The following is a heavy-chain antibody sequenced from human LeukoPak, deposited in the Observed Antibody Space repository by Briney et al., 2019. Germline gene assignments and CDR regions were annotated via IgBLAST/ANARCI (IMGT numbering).Heavy chain of an antibody. V-gene: IGHV3-21*01. Sequence: GGSLRLSCVSSVFTYRDHRMHWVRQAPGKGLEGVSYISGSSNYIYYADSVKGRFTISRDNAKSSVYLQMNSLRAEDTAVYYCAREPSGWYLDYWGQGTLVTVSS. CDR3: AREPSGWYLDY. CDR1: VFTYRDHR. D-gene: IGHD6-19*01. J-gene: IGHJ4*02. CDR2: ISGSSNYI.